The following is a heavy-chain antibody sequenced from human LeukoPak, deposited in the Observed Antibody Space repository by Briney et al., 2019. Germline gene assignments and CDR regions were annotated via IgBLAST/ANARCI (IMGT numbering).Heavy chain of an antibody. CDR3: ARDRSVRYFDY. J-gene: IGHJ4*02. CDR2: IWYDGSNK. V-gene: IGHV3-33*01. D-gene: IGHD2-15*01. CDR1: GFTFSSYG. Sequence: GTSLRLSCAASGFTFSSYGMHWVRRAPGKGLEWVAVIWYDGSNKYYADSVKGRFTISRDTPKNTLYLQMNSLRAEDTAVYYCARDRSVRYFDYWGQGALVTVSS.